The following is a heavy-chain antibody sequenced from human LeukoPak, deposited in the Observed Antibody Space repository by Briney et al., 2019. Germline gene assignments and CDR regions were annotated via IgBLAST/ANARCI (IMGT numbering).Heavy chain of an antibody. J-gene: IGHJ4*02. D-gene: IGHD3-22*01. CDR2: ISSSSGTV. CDR3: ARGYYDSSGYYYFDY. Sequence: PGGSLRLSCAASGFTFSSYSMNWVRQAPGKGLEWVSYISSSSGTVYYADSVKGRFTISRDNAKNSLYLQMNSLRDEDTAVYYCARGYYDSSGYYYFDYWGQGTQVTVSS. V-gene: IGHV3-48*02. CDR1: GFTFSSYS.